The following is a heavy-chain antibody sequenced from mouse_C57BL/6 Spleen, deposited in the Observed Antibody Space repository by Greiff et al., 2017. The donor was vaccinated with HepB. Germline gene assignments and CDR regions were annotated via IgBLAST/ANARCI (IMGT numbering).Heavy chain of an antibody. D-gene: IGHD1-1*01. CDR1: GFSLTSYG. V-gene: IGHV2-5*01. CDR2: IWRGGST. Sequence: VMLVESGPGLVQPSQSLSITCTVSGFSLTSYGVHWVRQSPGKGLEWLGVIWRGGSTDYNAAFMSRLSITKDNSKSQVFFKMNSLQADDTAIYYCSKNPPYYYSSTYYYAMDYWGQGTSVTVSS. J-gene: IGHJ4*01. CDR3: SKNPPYYYSSTYYYAMDY.